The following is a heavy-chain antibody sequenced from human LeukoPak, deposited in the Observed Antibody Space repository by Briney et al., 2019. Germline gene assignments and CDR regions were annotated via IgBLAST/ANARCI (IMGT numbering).Heavy chain of an antibody. J-gene: IGHJ5*02. CDR3: ARVPYIMPQQLVRGVYNWFDP. CDR1: GYTFTSYG. D-gene: IGHD6-13*01. CDR2: ISAYNGNT. Sequence: ASVKVSCKASGYTFTSYGISWVRQAPGQGLEWMGWISAYNGNTNYAQKLQGRVTMTTDTSTSTAYMELRSLRSDDTAVYYCARVPYIMPQQLVRGVYNWFDPWGQGTLVTVSS. V-gene: IGHV1-18*01.